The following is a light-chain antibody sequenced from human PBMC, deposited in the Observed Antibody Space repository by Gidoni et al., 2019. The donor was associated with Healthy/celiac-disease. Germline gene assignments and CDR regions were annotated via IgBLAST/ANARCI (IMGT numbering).Light chain of an antibody. Sequence: EIVLTQSPGTLSLSPGERATLSCRASQSVSSSYVAWYQQKPGQAPRLLIYGASSRATGIPDRFSGSGSGTDFTLTISRLEPEDFAVYYCQQYGSSPYSFGQXTKLEIK. J-gene: IGKJ2*03. V-gene: IGKV3-20*01. CDR3: QQYGSSPYS. CDR1: QSVSSSY. CDR2: GAS.